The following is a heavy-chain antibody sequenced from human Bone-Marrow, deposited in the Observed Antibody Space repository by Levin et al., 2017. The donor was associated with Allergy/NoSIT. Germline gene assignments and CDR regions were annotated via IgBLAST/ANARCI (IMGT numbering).Heavy chain of an antibody. J-gene: IGHJ4*02. CDR2: ISSSSSYI. Sequence: KTGGSLRLSCAASGFTFSSYSMNWVRQAPGKGLEWVSSISSSSSYIYYADSVKGRFTISRDNAKNSLYLQMNSLRAEDTAVYYCARDPRASYYFDYWGQGTLVTVSS. CDR1: GFTFSSYS. D-gene: IGHD2-2*01. CDR3: ARDPRASYYFDY. V-gene: IGHV3-21*01.